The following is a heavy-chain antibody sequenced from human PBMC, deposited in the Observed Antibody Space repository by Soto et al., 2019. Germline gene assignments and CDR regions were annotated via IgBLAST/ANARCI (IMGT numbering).Heavy chain of an antibody. D-gene: IGHD1-26*01. V-gene: IGHV1-69*01. Sequence: QVQLVQSGAEVKKPGSSVKVSCKASGGSLSNYVITWVRQAPGQGLEYMGGIIPLAGTGNYAQKFQGRVTITADDSTSTAYLELRSLRSEDTAVYYCAREGFSGSYYPNWGQGTLVTVSS. CDR2: IIPLAGTG. CDR1: GGSLSNYV. J-gene: IGHJ4*02. CDR3: AREGFSGSYYPN.